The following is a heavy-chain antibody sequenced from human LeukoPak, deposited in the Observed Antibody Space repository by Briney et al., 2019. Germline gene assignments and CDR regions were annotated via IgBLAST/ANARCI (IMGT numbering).Heavy chain of an antibody. V-gene: IGHV1-69*13. D-gene: IGHD4-17*01. J-gene: IGHJ6*02. CDR2: TIPIFGTA. Sequence: SVKVSCKASGGTFSSYAISWVRQAPGQGLEWMGGTIPIFGTANYAQKFQGRVTITADESTSTAYVELSSLRSEDTAVYYCAVYGDYGLSYYYGMDVWGQGTTVTVSS. CDR1: GGTFSSYA. CDR3: AVYGDYGLSYYYGMDV.